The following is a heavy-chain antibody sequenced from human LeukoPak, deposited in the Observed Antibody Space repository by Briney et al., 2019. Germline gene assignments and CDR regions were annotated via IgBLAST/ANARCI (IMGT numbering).Heavy chain of an antibody. Sequence: ASETLSLTCNVSGYSISRGYYWGWLRQPPGKGLEWIGRIYHSGSTYYNASLKSRVTISVDTSKNQISLKLISVTAADTAVYYCARGPTGYSSSSLYFDYWGQGTLVTVSS. CDR2: IYHSGST. CDR3: ARGPTGYSSSSLYFDY. D-gene: IGHD6-6*01. V-gene: IGHV4-38-2*02. CDR1: GYSISRGYY. J-gene: IGHJ4*02.